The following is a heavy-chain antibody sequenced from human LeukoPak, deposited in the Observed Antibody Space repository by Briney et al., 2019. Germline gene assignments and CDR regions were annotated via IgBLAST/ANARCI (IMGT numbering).Heavy chain of an antibody. V-gene: IGHV1-2*02. D-gene: IGHD4-17*01. J-gene: IGHJ5*02. CDR1: GYTFTGYY. CDR2: INPNSGGT. Sequence: ASVKVSCKASGYTFTGYYMHWVRQAPGQGLEWMGWINPNSGGTNYAQKFQGRVTITADKSTSTAYMELSSLRSEDTAVYYCARTTVTRGGFDPWGQGTLVTVSS. CDR3: ARTTVTRGGFDP.